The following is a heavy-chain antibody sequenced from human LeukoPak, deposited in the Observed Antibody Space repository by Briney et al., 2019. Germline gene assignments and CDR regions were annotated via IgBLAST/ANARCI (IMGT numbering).Heavy chain of an antibody. Sequence: GGSLRLSCAASGFTFSDHYMDWVRQAPGKGLGWVGRTRNKANSYTTEYAASVKGRFTISRDDSKSIAYLQMNSLKTEDTAVSYCTRGSGSQPTYWGQGTLVTVSS. V-gene: IGHV3-72*01. D-gene: IGHD1-26*01. CDR1: GFTFSDHY. J-gene: IGHJ4*02. CDR2: TRNKANSYTT. CDR3: TRGSGSQPTY.